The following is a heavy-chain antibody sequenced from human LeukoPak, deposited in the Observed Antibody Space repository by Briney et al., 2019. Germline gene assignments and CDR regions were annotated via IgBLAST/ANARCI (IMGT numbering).Heavy chain of an antibody. V-gene: IGHV1-46*01. CDR2: INPSGGRT. Sequence: GASVKVSCKASGYTFTSYYMHWVRQAPGQGLEWMGIINPSGGRTNYAPKVQGRVTMTRDTATSTVYMELSSLRSEDTAVYYCVRDGEVIIKPAASFPHDAFDIWGQGTMVIVSS. J-gene: IGHJ3*02. CDR1: GYTFTSYY. D-gene: IGHD3-10*01. CDR3: VRDGEVIIKPAASFPHDAFDI.